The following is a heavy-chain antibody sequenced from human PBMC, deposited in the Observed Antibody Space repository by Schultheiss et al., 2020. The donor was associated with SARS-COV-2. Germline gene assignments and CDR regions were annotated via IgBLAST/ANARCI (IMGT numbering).Heavy chain of an antibody. Sequence: ASVKVSCKASGYTFTDYYMHWVRQAPGQGLEWMGRINPNSGGTNYAQKFQGRVTMTRDTSISTAYMELSRLRSDDTAVYYCARGRSGGIIVDYGMDVWGQGTTVTVSS. D-gene: IGHD1-26*01. CDR3: ARGRSGGIIVDYGMDV. J-gene: IGHJ6*02. V-gene: IGHV1-2*06. CDR2: INPNSGGT. CDR1: GYTFTDYY.